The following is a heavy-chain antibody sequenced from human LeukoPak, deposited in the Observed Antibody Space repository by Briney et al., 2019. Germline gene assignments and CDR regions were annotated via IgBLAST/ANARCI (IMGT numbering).Heavy chain of an antibody. CDR2: IKHDGTEK. V-gene: IGHV3-7*01. CDR1: GFTVSSYW. Sequence: GGSLRLSCADSGFTVSSYWMNWVRQAPGEGLEWVATIKHDGTEKYYADFVKGRFTISRDNAKNSLFLQMDSLRAEDTAVYYCARDAGHSGYDLLDYWGQGTLVTVSS. J-gene: IGHJ4*02. CDR3: ARDAGHSGYDLLDY. D-gene: IGHD5-12*01.